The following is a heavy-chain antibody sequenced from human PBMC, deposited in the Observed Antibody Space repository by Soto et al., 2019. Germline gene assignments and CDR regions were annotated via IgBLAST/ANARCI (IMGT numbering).Heavy chain of an antibody. V-gene: IGHV4-59*04. CDR2: IYYSGST. CDR1: GGSISNYY. J-gene: IGHJ4*02. D-gene: IGHD3-10*01. CDR3: ARHSRYYYGSGSYTLFDY. Sequence: SETLSLTCTVSGGSISNYYWSWIRQSPGKGLEWIGCIYYSGSTYYNPSLKSRVTISVDTSKNQFSLKLSSVTAADTAVYYCARHSRYYYGSGSYTLFDYWGQGTLVTVSS.